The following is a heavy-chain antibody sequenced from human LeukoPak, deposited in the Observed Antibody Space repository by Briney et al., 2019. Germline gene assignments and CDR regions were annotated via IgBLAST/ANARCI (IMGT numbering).Heavy chain of an antibody. Sequence: GGCLRLACAASGLTFSDYYMSSVRQAPRKGLGWVPYISSSGSTIYYADSVKGRFTISRDNSKNTLYLQMNSLRAEDTAVYYCAKQDSGDYAQFDYWGQGTLVTVSS. CDR2: ISSSGSTI. J-gene: IGHJ4*02. CDR3: AKQDSGDYAQFDY. V-gene: IGHV3-11*01. CDR1: GLTFSDYY. D-gene: IGHD4-17*01.